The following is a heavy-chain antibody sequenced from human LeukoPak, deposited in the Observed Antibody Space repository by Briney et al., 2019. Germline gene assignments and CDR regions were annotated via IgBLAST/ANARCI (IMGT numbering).Heavy chain of an antibody. Sequence: SVKVSCKASGGTFSSYAISWVRQAPGQGLEWLGGIIPTFGTANYAQKFQGRVTITTDESTSTAYMELSSLGSEDTAVYYCARDTGAYCGGDCYQGYFDYWGQGTLVTVSS. J-gene: IGHJ4*02. CDR3: ARDTGAYCGGDCYQGYFDY. CDR2: IIPTFGTA. CDR1: GGTFSSYA. V-gene: IGHV1-69*05. D-gene: IGHD2-21*02.